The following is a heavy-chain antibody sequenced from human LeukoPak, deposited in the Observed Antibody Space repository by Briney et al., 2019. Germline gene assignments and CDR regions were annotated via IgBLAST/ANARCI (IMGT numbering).Heavy chain of an antibody. Sequence: PPGGSLRLSCAASGFTFSTYTMNWVRQAPGKGLEWVSYISTSSTTIYYADSVKGRFTISRDNAKNSLYLQMNSLRAEDTAVYYCARAHSSGWYYFDYWGQGTLVTVSS. V-gene: IGHV3-48*04. CDR2: ISTSSTTI. D-gene: IGHD6-19*01. CDR1: GFTFSTYT. J-gene: IGHJ4*02. CDR3: ARAHSSGWYYFDY.